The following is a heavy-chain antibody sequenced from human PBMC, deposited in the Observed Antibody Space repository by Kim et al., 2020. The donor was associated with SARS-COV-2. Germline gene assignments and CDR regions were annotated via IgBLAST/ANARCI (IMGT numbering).Heavy chain of an antibody. CDR2: IRCDGGGI. CDR1: GFTFDDYA. D-gene: IGHD6-19*01. Sequence: GGSLRLSCAASGFTFDDYAMHWVRQAPGKGLEWVSGIRCDGGGISYVDSVKGRFTISRDNARNSLYLEMNSLRGEDTALYYCAKDHGQRQQWRLDYWGQGTLVTVSS. CDR3: AKDHGQRQQWRLDY. J-gene: IGHJ4*02. V-gene: IGHV3-9*01.